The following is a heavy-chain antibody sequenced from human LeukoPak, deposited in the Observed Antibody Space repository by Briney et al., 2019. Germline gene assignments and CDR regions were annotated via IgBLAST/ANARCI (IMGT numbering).Heavy chain of an antibody. V-gene: IGHV5-51*01. CDR1: GYSFTDCW. CDR2: IYPADSDT. D-gene: IGHD1-26*01. J-gene: IGHJ4*02. Sequence: GESLKISCEGSGYSFTDCWIGWVRQMPGKGLEWMGIIYPADSDTRYSPSFQGQVTISADKSIRTAYLQWSSLKASDTAMYYCARKASGRYYLDSWGRGTLVTVSS. CDR3: ARKASGRYYLDS.